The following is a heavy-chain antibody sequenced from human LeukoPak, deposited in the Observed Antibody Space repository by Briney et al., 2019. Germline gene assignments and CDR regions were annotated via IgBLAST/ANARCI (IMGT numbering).Heavy chain of an antibody. J-gene: IGHJ4*02. CDR3: ARDQEAFDY. CDR1: GYTFTSYH. Sequence: ASATVSCKASGYTFTSYHMHWVRQAPGQGLEWMGLINLSGGSTTYAQRFQGRVTLTRDTSTSTVYMELSSLRSEDTAVYYCARDQEAFDYWGQGTLVTVSS. CDR2: INLSGGST. V-gene: IGHV1-46*01.